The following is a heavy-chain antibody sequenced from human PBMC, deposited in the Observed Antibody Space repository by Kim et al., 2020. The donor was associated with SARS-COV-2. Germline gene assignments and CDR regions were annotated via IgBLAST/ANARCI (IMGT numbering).Heavy chain of an antibody. CDR1: GGTFSSYA. CDR2: IIPILGIA. D-gene: IGHD2-2*01. CDR3: ARAKCSSTSCLNYHYYYYGMDV. V-gene: IGHV1-69*04. Sequence: SVKVSCKASGGTFSSYAISWVRQAPGQGLEWMGRIIPILGIANYAQKFQGRVTITADKSTSTAYMELSSLRSEDMAVYYCARAKCSSTSCLNYHYYYYGMDVWGQGTTVTVSS. J-gene: IGHJ6*02.